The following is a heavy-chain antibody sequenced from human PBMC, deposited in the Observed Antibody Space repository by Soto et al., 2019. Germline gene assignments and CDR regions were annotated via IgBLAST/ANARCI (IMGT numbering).Heavy chain of an antibody. V-gene: IGHV1-2*04. CDR2: INPNSGGT. J-gene: IGHJ5*02. CDR1: GYTFTGYY. Sequence: ASVKGSCKASGYTFTGYYMHWVRQAPGQGLEWMGWINPNSGGTNYAQKFQGWVTMTRDTSISTAYMELSRLRSEDTAVYYCARAPRRWFDPWAQGTLVTVSS. CDR3: ARAPRRWFDP.